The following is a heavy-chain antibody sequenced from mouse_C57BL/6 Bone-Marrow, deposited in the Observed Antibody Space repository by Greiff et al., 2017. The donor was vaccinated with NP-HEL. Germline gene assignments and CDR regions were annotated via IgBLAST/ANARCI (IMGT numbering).Heavy chain of an antibody. CDR3: YYYCSRGYFDY. D-gene: IGHD1-1*01. CDR1: GYTFTSYW. V-gene: IGHV1-5*01. J-gene: IGHJ2*01. Sequence: VQLQQSGTVLARPGASVKMSCKTSGYTFTSYWMHWVKQRPGQGLEWIGAIYPGNSDTSYNQKFKGKAKLTAVTSASTAYMELSSLTNEDSAVYYCYYYCSRGYFDYWGQGTTLTVSS. CDR2: IYPGNSDT.